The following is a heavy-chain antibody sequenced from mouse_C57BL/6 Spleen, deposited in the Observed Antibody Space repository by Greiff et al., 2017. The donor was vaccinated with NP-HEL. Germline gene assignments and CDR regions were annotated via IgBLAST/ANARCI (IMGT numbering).Heavy chain of an antibody. V-gene: IGHV1-64*01. Sequence: VQLQQPGAELVKPGASVKLSCKASGYTFTSYWMHWVKQRPGQGLEWIGMIHPNSGSTNYNEKFKSKATLTVDKSSSTAYMQLSSLTSEDSAVYYCAPITTVVGGDFDYWGQGTTLTVSS. CDR3: APITTVVGGDFDY. J-gene: IGHJ2*01. CDR1: GYTFTSYW. CDR2: IHPNSGST. D-gene: IGHD1-1*01.